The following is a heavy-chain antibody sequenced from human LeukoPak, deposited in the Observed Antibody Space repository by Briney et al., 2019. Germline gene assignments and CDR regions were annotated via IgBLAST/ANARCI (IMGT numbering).Heavy chain of an antibody. CDR1: GGSISSGGHY. CDR3: ARDQTYSGSGIYTYFDY. CDR2: ISSTGST. D-gene: IGHD3-10*01. J-gene: IGHJ4*02. Sequence: SETLSLTCSVSGGSISSGGHYWSWIRQPAGKGLEYLGRISSTGSTNYNPSLRSRVTISADTSKNHFSLKLTSVTAADTAVYYCARDQTYSGSGIYTYFDYWGQGILVTVSS. V-gene: IGHV4-61*02.